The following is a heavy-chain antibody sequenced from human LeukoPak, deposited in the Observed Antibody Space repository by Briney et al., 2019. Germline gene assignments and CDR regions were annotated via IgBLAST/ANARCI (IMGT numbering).Heavy chain of an antibody. CDR3: ARDGGAYCGGDCYFADDY. CDR1: GYTFTGYY. CDR2: VNPNSGGT. D-gene: IGHD2-21*02. J-gene: IGHJ4*02. V-gene: IGHV1-2*02. Sequence: ASVKVSCKASGYTFTGYYMHWVRQAPRPQREGLGGVNPNSGGTDYAQKFQSRVTMTRDTSISAAYMELSRLRSDDTAVYYCARDGGAYCGGDCYFADDYWGQGTLVTVSS.